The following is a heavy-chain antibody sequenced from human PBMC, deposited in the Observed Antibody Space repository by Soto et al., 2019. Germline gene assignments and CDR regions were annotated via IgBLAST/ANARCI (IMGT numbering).Heavy chain of an antibody. CDR1: GYTFTSYG. CDR2: ISAYNGNT. Sequence: ASVKVSCKASGYTFTSYGISWVRQAPGQGLEWMGWISAYNGNTNYAQKLQGRVTMTTDTSTSTAYMELRSLRSDDTAVYYCAREARGGSYYYYYGMDVWGQGTTVTAP. CDR3: AREARGGSYYYYYGMDV. D-gene: IGHD1-26*01. V-gene: IGHV1-18*01. J-gene: IGHJ6*02.